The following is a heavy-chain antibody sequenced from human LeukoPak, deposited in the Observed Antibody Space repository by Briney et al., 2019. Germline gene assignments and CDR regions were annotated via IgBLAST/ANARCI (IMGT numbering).Heavy chain of an antibody. CDR1: GFTFSSYG. J-gene: IGHJ4*02. CDR3: ARGQNYYDSSGYLY. Sequence: GGSLRLSCAASGFTFSSYGMHWVRQAPGKGLEWVAVIWYDGSNKYYADSVKGRFTISRDNSKNTLYLQMNSLRAEDTAVYYCARGQNYYDSSGYLYWGQGTLVTVS. V-gene: IGHV3-33*01. CDR2: IWYDGSNK. D-gene: IGHD3-22*01.